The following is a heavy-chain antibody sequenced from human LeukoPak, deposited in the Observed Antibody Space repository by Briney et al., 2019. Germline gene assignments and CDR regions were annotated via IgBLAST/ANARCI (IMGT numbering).Heavy chain of an antibody. CDR2: INHSGST. J-gene: IGHJ4*02. CDR1: GGSFSGYY. V-gene: IGHV4-34*01. D-gene: IGHD1-26*01. Sequence: PSETLSLTCAVYGGSFSGYYWSWIRQPPGKGLEWIGEINHSGSTNYNPSLKSLVTISVDTSKNQFSLKLSSVTAADTAVYYCARHPLPRWGFDYWGQGTLVTVSS. CDR3: ARHPLPRWGFDY.